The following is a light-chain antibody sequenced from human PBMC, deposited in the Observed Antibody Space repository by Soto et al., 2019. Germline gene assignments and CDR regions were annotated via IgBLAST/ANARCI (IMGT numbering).Light chain of an antibody. CDR3: TSYTSSRTWV. V-gene: IGLV2-18*02. J-gene: IGLJ3*02. CDR2: EVT. CDR1: SSDVGSYNR. Sequence: QSALTQPPSVSGSPGQSVTISCTGTSSDVGSYNRVSWYQQPPGTAPKIMIYEVTNRPSGVPNRFSASKSGNTASLTISGLQAEDEADYYCTSYTSSRTWVFGGGTKLTVL.